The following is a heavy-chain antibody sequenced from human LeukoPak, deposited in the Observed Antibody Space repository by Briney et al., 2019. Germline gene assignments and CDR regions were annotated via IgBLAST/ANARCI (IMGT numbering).Heavy chain of an antibody. CDR1: GFTFGDYA. CDR3: TRDNIGAAAGAFDY. D-gene: IGHD6-13*01. Sequence: GGSLRLSCTASGFTFGDYAMSWVRQAPGKGLEWVGFIRSKAYGGTTEYAASVKGRFTISRDDSKSIAYLQMNSLKTEDTAVYYCTRDNIGAAAGAFDYSVQGTLVTVSS. V-gene: IGHV3-49*04. CDR2: IRSKAYGGTT. J-gene: IGHJ4*02.